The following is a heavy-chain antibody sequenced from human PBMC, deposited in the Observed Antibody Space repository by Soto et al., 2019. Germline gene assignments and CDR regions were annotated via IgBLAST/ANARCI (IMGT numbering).Heavy chain of an antibody. Sequence: QVQQQQWGAGLLKPSETLSLTCAVYGGSFSGYYWSWIRQPPGKGLEWIGELNHSGSTNYNPSLKRRVTISIDTSKNQFSLKLTSVTAADTAVYYCARGPQLRRKDYYGMDVWGQGTTVTGSS. CDR1: GGSFSGYY. J-gene: IGHJ6*02. CDR3: ARGPQLRRKDYYGMDV. V-gene: IGHV4-34*01. CDR2: LNHSGST. D-gene: IGHD4-17*01.